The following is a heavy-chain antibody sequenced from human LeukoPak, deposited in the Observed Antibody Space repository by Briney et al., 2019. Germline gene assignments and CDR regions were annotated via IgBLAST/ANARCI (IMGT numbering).Heavy chain of an antibody. V-gene: IGHV4-39*01. Sequence: SETLSLTCTVSGGSISSYYWSWIRQPPGKGLEWIGNIYYSGSTYYNPSLKSRVTISVDTSKNQFSLKLSSVTAADTAVYYCARRNCNSTSCYTLDWYFDLWGRGTLVTDSS. D-gene: IGHD2-2*02. CDR3: ARRNCNSTSCYTLDWYFDL. CDR1: GGSISSYY. CDR2: IYYSGST. J-gene: IGHJ2*01.